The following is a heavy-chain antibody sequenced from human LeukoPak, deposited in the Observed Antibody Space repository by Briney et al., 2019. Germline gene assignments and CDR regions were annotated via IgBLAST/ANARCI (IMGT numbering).Heavy chain of an antibody. CDR1: GFTFSSYG. J-gene: IGHJ4*02. CDR3: ARDLVGGWDDSSGYYYGYFDY. D-gene: IGHD3-22*01. Sequence: PGRSLRLSCAASGFTFSSYGMHWVRQAPGKGLEWVAVIWYDGSNKYYADSVKGRFTISRDNSKNTLHLQMNSLRAEDTAVYYCARDLVGGWDDSSGYYYGYFDYWGQGTLVTVSS. V-gene: IGHV3-33*01. CDR2: IWYDGSNK.